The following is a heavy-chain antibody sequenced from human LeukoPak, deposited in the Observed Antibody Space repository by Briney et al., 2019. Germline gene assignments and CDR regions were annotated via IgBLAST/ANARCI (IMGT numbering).Heavy chain of an antibody. Sequence: SETLSLTCTVSGGSISSGDYYWSWIRQPPGKGLEWIGYIYYSGSTNYNPSLKSRVTISVDTSKNQFSLKLSSVTAADTAVYYCASHDYGDYWYFDLWGRGTLVTVSS. V-gene: IGHV4-61*08. CDR2: IYYSGST. J-gene: IGHJ2*01. CDR3: ASHDYGDYWYFDL. CDR1: GGSISSGDYY. D-gene: IGHD4-17*01.